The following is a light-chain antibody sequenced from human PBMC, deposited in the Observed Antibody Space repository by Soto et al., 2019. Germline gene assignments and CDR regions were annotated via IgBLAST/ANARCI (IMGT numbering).Light chain of an antibody. CDR3: QQYGSFTWT. CDR2: DAS. V-gene: IGKV3-15*01. CDR1: QSVSSN. J-gene: IGKJ1*01. Sequence: EIVMTQSPATLSVSPGERVSLSCRASQSVSSNLAWYQQKPGQAPRLIIYDASTRATGIPDRFSGSGSGTNCSLSISGLEPEDAPVYFCQQYGSFTWTFGQGTKVDIK.